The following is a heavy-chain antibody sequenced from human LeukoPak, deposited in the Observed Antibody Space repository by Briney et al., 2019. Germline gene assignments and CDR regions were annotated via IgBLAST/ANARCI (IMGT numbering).Heavy chain of an antibody. Sequence: SVKVSCTASGGTFSSYAISWVRQAPGQGLEWMGGIIPIFGTANYAQKFQGRVTITADKSTSTAYMELSSLRSEDTAVYYCATEIGRPVGYYYMDVWGKGTTVTVSS. J-gene: IGHJ6*03. CDR3: ATEIGRPVGYYYMDV. CDR2: IIPIFGTA. D-gene: IGHD6-6*01. V-gene: IGHV1-69*06. CDR1: GGTFSSYA.